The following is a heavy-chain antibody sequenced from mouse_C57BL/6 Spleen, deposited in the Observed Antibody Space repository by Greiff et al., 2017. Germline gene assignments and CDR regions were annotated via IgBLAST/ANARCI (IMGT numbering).Heavy chain of an antibody. J-gene: IGHJ4*01. V-gene: IGHV5-17*01. D-gene: IGHD1-3*01. Sequence: EVKRVESGGGLVKPGGSLKLSCAASGFTFSDYGMHWVRQAPEKGLEWVAYISSGSSTIYYADTVKGRFTISRDNAKNTLFLQMTSLRSEDTAMYYCATYNWYAMGYWGQGASVTVSS. CDR1: GFTFSDYG. CDR3: ATYNWYAMGY. CDR2: ISSGSSTI.